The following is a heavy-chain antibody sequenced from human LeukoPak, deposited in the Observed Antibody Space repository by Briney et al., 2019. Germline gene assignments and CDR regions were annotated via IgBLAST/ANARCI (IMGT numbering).Heavy chain of an antibody. D-gene: IGHD3-22*01. CDR3: ASWADYYDSSGYPDY. J-gene: IGHJ4*02. CDR1: GGSFSGYY. V-gene: IGHV4-34*01. Sequence: SETLSLTCAVYGGSFSGYYWSWIRQPPGKGLEWIGEINHSGSTNYNPSLKSRVTISVDTSKNQFSLKLSSVTAADTAVYYCASWADYYDSSGYPDYWGQGTLVTVSS. CDR2: INHSGST.